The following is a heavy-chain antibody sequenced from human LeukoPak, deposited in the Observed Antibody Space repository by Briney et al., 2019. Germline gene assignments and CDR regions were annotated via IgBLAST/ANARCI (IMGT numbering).Heavy chain of an antibody. CDR2: ISAYNGDT. CDR3: ATDSVILSTMVRGVIPYGTLVY. D-gene: IGHD3-10*01. J-gene: IGHJ4*02. CDR1: GYTFTSYG. Sequence: ASVKVSCKASGYTFTSYGINWVRQAPGQGLEWMGWISAYNGDTNYAQKFQGRVTMTEDTSTDTAYMELSSLRSEDTAVYYCATDSVILSTMVRGVIPYGTLVYWGQGTLVTVSS. V-gene: IGHV1-18*01.